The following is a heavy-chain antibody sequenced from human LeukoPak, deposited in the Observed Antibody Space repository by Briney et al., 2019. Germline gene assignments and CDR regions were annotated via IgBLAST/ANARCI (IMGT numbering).Heavy chain of an antibody. Sequence: SETLSLTCAVYGGSFSGYYWSWIRQPPGKGLEWIGEINHSGSTNYNPSLKSRVTISVDTSKNQFSLKLSSVTAADTAVYYCARGIAVAGYYYGMDVWGQGTTVTVSS. CDR2: INHSGST. CDR3: ARGIAVAGYYYGMDV. V-gene: IGHV4-34*01. CDR1: GGSFSGYY. D-gene: IGHD6-19*01. J-gene: IGHJ6*02.